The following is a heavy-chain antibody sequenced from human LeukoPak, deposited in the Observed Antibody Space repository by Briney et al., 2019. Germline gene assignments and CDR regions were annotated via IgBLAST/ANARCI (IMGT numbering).Heavy chain of an antibody. CDR1: GGTFSSYA. CDR3: ARGWGQGFLEPRGFDY. Sequence: ASVKVSCKASGGTFSSYAISWVRQAPGQGLEWMGGIIPIFGTANYAQKFQGRVTITTDESTSTAYMELSSLRSEDTAVYYCARGWGQGFLEPRGFDYWGPGTLVTVSS. V-gene: IGHV1-69*05. J-gene: IGHJ4*02. CDR2: IIPIFGTA. D-gene: IGHD3-3*01.